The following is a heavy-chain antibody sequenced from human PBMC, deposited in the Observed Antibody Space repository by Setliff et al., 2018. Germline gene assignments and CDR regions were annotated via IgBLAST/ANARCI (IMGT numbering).Heavy chain of an antibody. CDR2: IYYTGST. J-gene: IGHJ4*02. Sequence: SETLSLTCTVSGGSINSGDYFWSWFRQLPGKGLEWIGYIYYTGSTHYNPSLKSRVTISVDTSKDQFSLKLISMTAADTAVYYCARGRNVAARLLDSWGQGTLVTVSS. CDR3: ARGRNVAARLLDS. D-gene: IGHD6-6*01. CDR1: GGSINSGDYF. V-gene: IGHV4-30-4*08.